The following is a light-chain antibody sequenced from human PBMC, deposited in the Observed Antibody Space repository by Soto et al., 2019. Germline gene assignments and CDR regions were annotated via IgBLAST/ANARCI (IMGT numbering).Light chain of an antibody. V-gene: IGLV1-51*01. Sequence: QSVLTQPPSVSAAPGQKVTISCSGSSSNIGRNFVSWYQQLPGTAPKLLIYDNNKRPSGIPDRFSGSKSDTSATLGITGLQTGDEADYYCGTWDSSLNAVVFGSGTKVTVL. CDR2: DNN. CDR1: SSNIGRNF. J-gene: IGLJ1*01. CDR3: GTWDSSLNAVV.